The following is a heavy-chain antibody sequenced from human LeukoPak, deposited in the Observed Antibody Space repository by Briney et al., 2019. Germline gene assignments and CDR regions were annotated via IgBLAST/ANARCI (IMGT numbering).Heavy chain of an antibody. V-gene: IGHV1-69*06. CDR3: ARRIVGATRHHYYYYMDV. Sequence: GASVKVSCKASGGTFSSYAISWVRQAPGQGLEWMGGIIPIFGTANYAQKFQGRVTITADKSTSTAYMELSSLRSEDTAVYYCARRIVGATRHHYYYYMDVWGKGTTVTVSS. CDR1: GGTFSSYA. D-gene: IGHD1-26*01. J-gene: IGHJ6*03. CDR2: IIPIFGTA.